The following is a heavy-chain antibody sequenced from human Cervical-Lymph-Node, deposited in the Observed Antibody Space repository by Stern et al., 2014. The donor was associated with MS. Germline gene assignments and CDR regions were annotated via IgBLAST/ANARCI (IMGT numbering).Heavy chain of an antibody. D-gene: IGHD5/OR15-5a*01. CDR3: ARDLGVGPSVS. Sequence: VQLVQSGAEVKKPASSVKGSCKASGGTFNTSAISWVRQAPGQGLEWMGGIIPILGSTIYAQKFQGRVTFTADKSTSTAYMALSGLRYEDTAVYYCARDLGVGPSVSWGQGTVVTVSS. CDR1: GGTFNTSA. V-gene: IGHV1-69*06. CDR2: IIPILGST. J-gene: IGHJ5*02.